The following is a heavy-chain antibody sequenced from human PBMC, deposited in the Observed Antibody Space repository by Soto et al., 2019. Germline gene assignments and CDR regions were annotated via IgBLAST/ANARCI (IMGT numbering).Heavy chain of an antibody. D-gene: IGHD4-17*01. J-gene: IGHJ4*02. CDR2: IYYSGST. V-gene: IGHV4-30-4*01. CDR1: GGSIIGGNFY. CDR3: ARRFEPEYGDWFYFDY. Sequence: HVQRQESGPGLVKPSQSLSLTCTVSGGSIIGGNFYWSWIRKPPGKGLEWIGYIYYSGSTYYNPSLRSRVTILVDTSKNQFSLKLTSVTAADTAVYYCARRFEPEYGDWFYFDYWGQGTLVTVSS.